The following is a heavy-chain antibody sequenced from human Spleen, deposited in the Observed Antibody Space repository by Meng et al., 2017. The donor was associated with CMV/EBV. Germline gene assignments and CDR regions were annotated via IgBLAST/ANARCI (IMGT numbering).Heavy chain of an antibody. Sequence: SETLSLTCAVYGGSFNDYYWSWIRQHPGKGLEWIGYIYYSGSTYYNPSLKSRVTISVDTSKNQFSLKLSSVTAADTAVYYCARVVVLGAPFGVASTHGMDVWGQGTTVTVSS. J-gene: IGHJ6*02. CDR3: ARVVVLGAPFGVASTHGMDV. CDR1: GGSFNDYY. D-gene: IGHD3-3*01. CDR2: IYYSGST. V-gene: IGHV4-31*11.